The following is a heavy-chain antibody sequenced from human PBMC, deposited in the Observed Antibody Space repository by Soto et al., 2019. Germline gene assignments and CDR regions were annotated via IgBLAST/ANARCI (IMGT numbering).Heavy chain of an antibody. D-gene: IGHD2-2*01. CDR2: IYSGGDT. J-gene: IGHJ5*02. CDR3: AREPMPGVHPT. V-gene: IGHV3-66*01. CDR1: GFTVSSNY. Sequence: PGGSLRLSCEASGFTVSSNYMSWVRQAPGKGLDWVSVIYSGGDTYYADSVKGRFTISRDNSKNTVYLQMNSLRVDDTAVYYCAREPMPGVHPTWGQGTLVTVSS.